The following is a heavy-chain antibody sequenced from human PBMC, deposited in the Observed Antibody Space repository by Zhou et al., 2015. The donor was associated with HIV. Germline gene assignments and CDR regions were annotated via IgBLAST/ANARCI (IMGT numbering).Heavy chain of an antibody. V-gene: IGHV1-8*01. CDR2: MXTDGGQT. J-gene: IGHJ4*02. D-gene: IGHD1-26*01. Sequence: QVRLVQSGAEVKKPGASVKVSCKASGYTFTTYDINWMRQATGQRPEWMGWMXTDGGQTGYAQKFQGRVTMTRDTSINTAYMELSGLTSEDTAIYYCTRGRWEVPDAYWGQGSLVTVSP. CDR3: TRGRWEVPDAY. CDR1: GYTFTTYD.